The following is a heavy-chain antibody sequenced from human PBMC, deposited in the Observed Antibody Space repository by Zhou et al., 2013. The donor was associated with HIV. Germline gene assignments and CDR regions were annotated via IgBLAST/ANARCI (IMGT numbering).Heavy chain of an antibody. D-gene: IGHD3-10*01. CDR3: ARGGDGSGSYYNLYFDY. CDR2: IIPILGIA. J-gene: IGHJ4*02. Sequence: QVQLVQSGAEVKKPGSSVKVSCKASGGTFSSYAISWVRQAPGQGLEWMGRIIPILGIANYAQKFQGRVTITADKSTSTAYMELSSLRSEDTAVYYCARGGDGSGSYYNLYFDYWGQGTLVTVSS. V-gene: IGHV1-69*04. CDR1: GGTFSSYA.